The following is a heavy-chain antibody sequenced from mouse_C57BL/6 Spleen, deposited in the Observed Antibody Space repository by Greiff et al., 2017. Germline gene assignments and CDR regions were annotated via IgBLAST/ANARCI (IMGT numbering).Heavy chain of an antibody. J-gene: IGHJ1*03. CDR1: GYSITSGYY. D-gene: IGHD1-1*01. CDR3: ARDPDGDYGSSYGYFDV. CDR2: ISYDGSN. V-gene: IGHV3-6*01. Sequence: EVKLVESGPGLVKPSQSLSLTCSVTGYSITSGYYWNWIRQFPGNKLEWMGYISYDGSNNYNPSLKNRISITRDTSKNQFFLKLNSVTTEDTATYYCARDPDGDYGSSYGYFDVWGTGTTVTVSS.